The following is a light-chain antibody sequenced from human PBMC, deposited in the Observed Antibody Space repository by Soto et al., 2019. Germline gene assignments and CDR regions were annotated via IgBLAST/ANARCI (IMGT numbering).Light chain of an antibody. Sequence: QSALTQPASVSGSPGQSLTISCTGSNSDIGSYNLVSWYQQSPGKAPKFIIYEGTKRPSGVSNRFSGSKSGNTASLTISGLQAEDEGDYYCCSYAGTSTFVVFGGGTKLTVL. V-gene: IGLV2-23*01. CDR2: EGT. J-gene: IGLJ2*01. CDR1: NSDIGSYNL. CDR3: CSYAGTSTFVV.